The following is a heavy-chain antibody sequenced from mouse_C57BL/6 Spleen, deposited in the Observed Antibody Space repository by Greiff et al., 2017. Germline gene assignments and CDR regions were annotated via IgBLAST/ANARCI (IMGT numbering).Heavy chain of an antibody. CDR2: IYPGDGDT. CDR1: GYAFSSYW. J-gene: IGHJ3*01. CDR3: AREEGYCGNPAWFAY. V-gene: IGHV1-80*01. D-gene: IGHD2-1*01. Sequence: QVQLQQSGAELVKPGASVKISCKASGYAFSSYWMNWVKQRPGKGLEWIGQIYPGDGDTNYNGKFKGKATLTADKSSSTAYMQLSSLTSEDSAVYFCAREEGYCGNPAWFAYWGQGTLVTVSA.